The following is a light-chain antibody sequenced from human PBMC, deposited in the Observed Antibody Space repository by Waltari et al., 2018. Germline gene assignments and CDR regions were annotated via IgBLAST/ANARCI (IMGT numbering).Light chain of an antibody. CDR3: QAWDSSTVV. J-gene: IGLJ2*01. CDR1: KLGDTY. CDR2: KDS. V-gene: IGLV3-1*01. Sequence: SYELTQPPSVSVSPGQTASITCSGDKLGDTYACWYQQKPGQSPVLGIYKDSKRPSGIPERFSGSNSGNTATLTISGTQAMDEADYYCQAWDSSTVVFGGGTKLTVL.